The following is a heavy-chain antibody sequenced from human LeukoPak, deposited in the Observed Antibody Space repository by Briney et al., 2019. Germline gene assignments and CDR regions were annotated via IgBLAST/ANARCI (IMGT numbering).Heavy chain of an antibody. CDR1: GFTFSNSW. V-gene: IGHV3-7*01. J-gene: IGHJ5*02. CDR3: ASRSINWYRGNNWFDP. Sequence: GGSLRLSCAASGFTFSNSWMSWVRQAPGKGLEWVATIKPDGSAQYYVDSVKGRLTISRDNAKNSLFLQMNSLRVEDTAVYYCASRSINWYRGNNWFDPWGQGTLVTVSS. CDR2: IKPDGSAQ. D-gene: IGHD6-13*01.